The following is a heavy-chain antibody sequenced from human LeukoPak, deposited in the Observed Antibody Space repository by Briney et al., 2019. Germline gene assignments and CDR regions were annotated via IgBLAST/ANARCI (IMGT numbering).Heavy chain of an antibody. J-gene: IGHJ6*03. V-gene: IGHV3-23*01. CDR1: GFTFSSYA. CDR3: PFMFRGVYYMDV. Sequence: GGSLRLSCAASGFTFSSYAMSWVRQAPGKGLEWVSTISGSGDTTYYADSVKGRFTISRDNPKNTLYLQMNSLRAEDTAVYYCPFMFRGVYYMDVWGKGTTVTVSS. D-gene: IGHD3-10*01. CDR2: ISGSGDTT.